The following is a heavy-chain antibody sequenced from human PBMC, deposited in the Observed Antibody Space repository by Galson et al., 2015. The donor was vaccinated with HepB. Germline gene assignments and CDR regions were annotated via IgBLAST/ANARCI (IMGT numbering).Heavy chain of an antibody. CDR1: GYAFSDYY. D-gene: IGHD2-2*01. CDR2: INTNTGGA. V-gene: IGHV1-2*06. CDR3: ARAPPAATNWFDP. J-gene: IGHJ5*02. Sequence: SVKVSCKASGYAFSDYYLHWVRRAPGQGLEWMGRINTNTGGASSAQRFQGRVTLTRDTSISTAYMELSSLRSDDTAVYYCARAPPAATNWFDPWGQGTLVAVSS.